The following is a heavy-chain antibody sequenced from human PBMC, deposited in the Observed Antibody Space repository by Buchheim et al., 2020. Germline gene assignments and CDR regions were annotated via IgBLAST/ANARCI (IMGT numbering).Heavy chain of an antibody. CDR2: IRNKANSYTT. V-gene: IGHV3-72*01. CDR3: ARVVGTRWSLSAVDS. D-gene: IGHD2-15*01. CDR1: RFTFSDYY. Sequence: EVQLVESGGGLVQPGGSLRLSCAASRFTFSDYYMDWVRQAPGKGLEWVGRIRNKANSYTTEYAASVRGRFTISRDASKNSLYLQMNSLKTEDTAVYYCARVVGTRWSLSAVDSWGQGTL. J-gene: IGHJ4*02.